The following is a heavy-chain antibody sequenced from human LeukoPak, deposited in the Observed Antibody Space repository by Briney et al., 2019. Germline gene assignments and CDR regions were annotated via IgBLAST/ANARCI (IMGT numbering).Heavy chain of an antibody. CDR3: ARATLVIPYFDY. D-gene: IGHD2-21*01. CDR1: GGSISSYY. Sequence: SETLSLTCTVSGGSISSYYWSWIRQPPGKGLEWIGYIYYSGSTNYNPSLKSRVTISVVTSKNQFSLKLSSVTAADTAVYYCARATLVIPYFDYWGQGSLVTVST. V-gene: IGHV4-59*01. CDR2: IYYSGST. J-gene: IGHJ4*02.